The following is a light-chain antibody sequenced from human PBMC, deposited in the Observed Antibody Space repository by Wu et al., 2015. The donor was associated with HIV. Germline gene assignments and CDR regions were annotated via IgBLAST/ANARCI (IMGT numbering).Light chain of an antibody. Sequence: EIVMTQSPATPSMSPGERATLSCRASQSVSSNLAWYQQKPGQAPRLLIYGASTRATGIPARFSGSGSGTEFTLTISSLQSEDFAVYYCQQYNNWPRTFGQGTKVEIK. CDR3: QQYNNWPRT. CDR2: GAS. V-gene: IGKV3-15*01. CDR1: QSVSSN. J-gene: IGKJ1*01.